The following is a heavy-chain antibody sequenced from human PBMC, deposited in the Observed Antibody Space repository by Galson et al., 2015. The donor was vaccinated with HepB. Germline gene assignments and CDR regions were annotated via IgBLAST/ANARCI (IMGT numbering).Heavy chain of an antibody. D-gene: IGHD2-2*02. V-gene: IGHV3-30*03. J-gene: IGHJ4*02. CDR2: ISYDGSNK. CDR3: ASSWDIVVVPAAIWAPFDY. Sequence: SLRLSCAASGFTLSSYGMHWVRQAPGKGLEWVAVISYDGSNKYYADSVKGRFTISRDNSKNTLYLQMNSLRAEDTAVYYCASSWDIVVVPAAIWAPFDYWGQGTLVTVSS. CDR1: GFTLSSYG.